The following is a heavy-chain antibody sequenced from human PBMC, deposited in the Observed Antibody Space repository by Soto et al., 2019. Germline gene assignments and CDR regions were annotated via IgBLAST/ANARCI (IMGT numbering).Heavy chain of an antibody. V-gene: IGHV4-59*08. J-gene: IGHJ6*02. CDR1: GGPMNNYY. CDR3: ARQGFGELQGLVDF. D-gene: IGHD3-10*01. CDR2: MGYNGFT. Sequence: QVQLQESGPGLVKPSETLSLTCTISGGPMNNYYCSWFRQPRGQGLEWIGYMGYNGFTRYNPSLRSRVAISLDTAKNQFSLTLRAVTAADTALYYGARQGFGELQGLVDFWGQGITVTVSS.